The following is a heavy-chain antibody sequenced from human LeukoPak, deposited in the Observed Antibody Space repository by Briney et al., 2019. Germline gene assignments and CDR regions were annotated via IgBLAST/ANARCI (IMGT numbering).Heavy chain of an antibody. Sequence: TGGSLRLSCAASGFTFSSYWMSWVRQALGKGLEWVGRIKSKTDGGTTDYAAPVKGRFTISRDDSKNTLYLQMNSLKTEDTAVYYCTTDWYYGSGSYGHYYYYMGVWGKGTTVTVSS. D-gene: IGHD3-10*01. CDR3: TTDWYYGSGSYGHYYYYMGV. J-gene: IGHJ6*03. CDR2: IKSKTDGGTT. CDR1: GFTFSSYW. V-gene: IGHV3-15*01.